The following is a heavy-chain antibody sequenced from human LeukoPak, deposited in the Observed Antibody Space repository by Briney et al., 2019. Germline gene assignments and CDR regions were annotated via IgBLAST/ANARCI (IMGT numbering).Heavy chain of an antibody. Sequence: PGGSLRLSCVASGFSFSAYAMSWVRQAPGKGLEWVSGISGSGSSASYADSVKGRFTISRDDSKNTLYLHMNSLRVEDTAVYYCAREPLFYCTNGVCYTPAYYYGMDVWGQGTTVTVSS. J-gene: IGHJ6*02. CDR3: AREPLFYCTNGVCYTPAYYYGMDV. CDR2: ISGSGSSA. V-gene: IGHV3-23*01. CDR1: GFSFSAYA. D-gene: IGHD2-8*01.